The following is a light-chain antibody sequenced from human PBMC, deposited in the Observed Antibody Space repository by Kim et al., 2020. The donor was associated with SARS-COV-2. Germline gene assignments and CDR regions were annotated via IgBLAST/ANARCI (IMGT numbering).Light chain of an antibody. CDR1: QTISTY. Sequence: SASVGDRVTITCRASQTISTYLHWYQQKSGKAPKLLIYAASSLQSGVPSRFSGSGSGTDFTLTISSLQPEDFATYYCQQSYSPLYTFGQGTKLEI. CDR3: QQSYSPLYT. CDR2: AAS. V-gene: IGKV1-39*01. J-gene: IGKJ2*01.